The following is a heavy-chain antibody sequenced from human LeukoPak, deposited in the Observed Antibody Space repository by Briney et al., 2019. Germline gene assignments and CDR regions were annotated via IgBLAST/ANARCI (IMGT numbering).Heavy chain of an antibody. D-gene: IGHD1-26*01. J-gene: IGHJ4*02. V-gene: IGHV3-7*03. CDR3: ARDRGQVGLFDY. Sequence: PGGSLRLSCAASGFTFSSYRMSWVRQAPGKGLEWVANIKEDGSEKYHVDSVKGRFTISRDNAKNSLYLQMNNLRVEDTAVYYCARDRGQVGLFDYWGQGTLVTVSS. CDR1: GFTFSSYR. CDR2: IKEDGSEK.